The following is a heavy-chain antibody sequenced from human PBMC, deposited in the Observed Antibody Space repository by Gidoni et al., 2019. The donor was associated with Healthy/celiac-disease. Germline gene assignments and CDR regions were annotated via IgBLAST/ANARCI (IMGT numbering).Heavy chain of an antibody. Sequence: GKGLEWVSAISGSGGSTYYADSVKGRFTISRDNSKNTLYLQMNSLRAEDTAVYYCAKALMYYYDGWFDPWGQGTLVTVSS. J-gene: IGHJ5*02. CDR3: AKALMYYYDGWFDP. V-gene: IGHV3-23*01. D-gene: IGHD3-22*01. CDR2: ISGSGGST.